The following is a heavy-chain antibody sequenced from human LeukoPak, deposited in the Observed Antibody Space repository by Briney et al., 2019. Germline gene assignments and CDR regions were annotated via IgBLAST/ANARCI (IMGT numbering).Heavy chain of an antibody. D-gene: IGHD1-14*01. CDR3: TRDRSRAEDD. V-gene: IGHV3-7*01. CDR2: INQGGSDK. Sequence: PRGSPRLSCAASGFTFSGHWMSWVRQTARERVGGVANINQGGSDKYYVDSVKGRFTISRDNANNLLYLQMNSLRGEDTAVYYCTRDRSRAEDDWGQGTLVTVSS. CDR1: GFTFSGHW. J-gene: IGHJ4*02.